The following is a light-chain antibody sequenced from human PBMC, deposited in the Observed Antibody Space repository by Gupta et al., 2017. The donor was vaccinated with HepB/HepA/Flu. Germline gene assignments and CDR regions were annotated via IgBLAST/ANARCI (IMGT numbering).Light chain of an antibody. Sequence: EIVMTQSPATLSVSPGERATLSCRASQSVNINLAWYQQKPGQAPRLLIYGASTRATGIPARFSGSGSGTEFTLTISSLQSEDFAVYYCQQYNNWPRWTFGQGTKVDIK. CDR1: QSVNIN. J-gene: IGKJ1*01. V-gene: IGKV3-15*01. CDR3: QQYNNWPRWT. CDR2: GAS.